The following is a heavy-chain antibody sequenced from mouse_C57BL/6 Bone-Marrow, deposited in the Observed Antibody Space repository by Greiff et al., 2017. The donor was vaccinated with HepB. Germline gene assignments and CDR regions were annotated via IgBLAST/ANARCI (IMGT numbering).Heavy chain of an antibody. J-gene: IGHJ3*01. CDR3: TTGYYGSRGGFAY. D-gene: IGHD1-1*01. CDR1: GFNIKDDY. Sequence: EVQLQQSGAELVRPGASVKLSCTASGFNIKDDYMHWVKQRPEQGLEWIGGIDPENGDTEYASKFQGKATITADTSSNTAYLQLSSLTSEDTAVYYCTTGYYGSRGGFAYWGQGTLVTVSA. V-gene: IGHV14-4*01. CDR2: IDPENGDT.